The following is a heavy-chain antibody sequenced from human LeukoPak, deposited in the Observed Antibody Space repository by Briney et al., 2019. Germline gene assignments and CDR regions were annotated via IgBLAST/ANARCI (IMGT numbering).Heavy chain of an antibody. D-gene: IGHD7-27*01. CDR1: GFTFSNYG. CDR3: AKDLGLSFDP. CDR2: ISYVGSNK. Sequence: PGGSLRLSCAASGFTFSNYGMHWVRQAPGKGLEWVAVISYVGSNKHYADSVKGRFTISRDNSKNTLYLQMNSLRAEDTAVYYCAKDLGLSFDPWGQGTLVTVSS. V-gene: IGHV3-30*18. J-gene: IGHJ5*02.